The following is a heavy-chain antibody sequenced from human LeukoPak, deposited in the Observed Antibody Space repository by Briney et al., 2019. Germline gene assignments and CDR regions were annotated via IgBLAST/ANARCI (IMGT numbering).Heavy chain of an antibody. D-gene: IGHD1-26*01. Sequence: GGSLRLSCAASGFTFDDYAMHWVRQAPGKGLEWVSGISWNSGSIGYADSVKGRFTISRDNAKNSLYLQMNSLRAEDTAVYYCTSRQVGGSYYYYGMDVWGQGTTVTVSS. J-gene: IGHJ6*02. CDR3: TSRQVGGSYYYYGMDV. V-gene: IGHV3-9*01. CDR1: GFTFDDYA. CDR2: ISWNSGSI.